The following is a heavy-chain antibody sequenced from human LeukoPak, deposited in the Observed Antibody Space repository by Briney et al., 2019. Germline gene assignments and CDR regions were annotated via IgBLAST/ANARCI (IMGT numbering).Heavy chain of an antibody. CDR1: GYSISSGYY. V-gene: IGHV4-38-2*02. Sequence: SETLSLTCAVSGYSISSGYYWGWIRQPPGKGLEWIGCIYHSGSTNYSPSLKSRVTILVDTSKKQFSLKLSSVTATDTAVYYCAREVDGLSRHFDYWGQGTLVTVSS. J-gene: IGHJ4*02. CDR3: AREVDGLSRHFDY. D-gene: IGHD6-19*01. CDR2: IYHSGST.